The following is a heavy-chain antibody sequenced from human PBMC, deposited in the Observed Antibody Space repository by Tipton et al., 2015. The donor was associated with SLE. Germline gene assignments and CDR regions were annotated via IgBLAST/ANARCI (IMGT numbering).Heavy chain of an antibody. J-gene: IGHJ4*02. CDR3: AVWGRGYYFDY. Sequence: LSLTCTVSGGSISSYYWSWIRQPPGKGLEWIGYIYYSGSTNYNPSLKSRVTISVDTSKNQFSLKLSSVTAADTAVYYCAVWGRGYYFDYWGQGTLVTVSS. V-gene: IGHV4-59*01. D-gene: IGHD7-27*01. CDR2: IYYSGST. CDR1: GGSISSYY.